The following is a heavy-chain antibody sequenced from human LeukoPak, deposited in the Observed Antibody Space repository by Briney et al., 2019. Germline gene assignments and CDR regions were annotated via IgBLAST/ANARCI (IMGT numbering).Heavy chain of an antibody. D-gene: IGHD6-13*01. CDR3: ARDRIAAAGRGWFDP. Sequence: GGSLRLSCAASGFTFSSYWMHWVRQAPGKGQVWVSRINSDGSSTSYADSVKGRFTISRDNAKNTLYLQMNSLRAEDTAVYYCARDRIAAAGRGWFDPWGQGTLVTVSS. CDR2: INSDGSST. J-gene: IGHJ5*02. V-gene: IGHV3-74*01. CDR1: GFTFSSYW.